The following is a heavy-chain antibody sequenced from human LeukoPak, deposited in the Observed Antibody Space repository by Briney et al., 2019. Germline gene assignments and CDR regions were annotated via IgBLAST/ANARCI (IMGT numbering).Heavy chain of an antibody. CDR1: GFTFSSYA. Sequence: GGSLRLSCAASGFTFSSYAMNWVRQAPGKGLEWVSAISGSGGSTYYADSVKGRFTISRDNSKNTLYLQMNSLRAEDTAVYYCAKAAQGSGWYVGWFDPWGQGTLVTVSS. D-gene: IGHD6-19*01. V-gene: IGHV3-23*01. J-gene: IGHJ5*02. CDR3: AKAAQGSGWYVGWFDP. CDR2: ISGSGGST.